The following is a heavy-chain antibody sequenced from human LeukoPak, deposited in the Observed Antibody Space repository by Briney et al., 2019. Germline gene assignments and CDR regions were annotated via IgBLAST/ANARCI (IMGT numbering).Heavy chain of an antibody. Sequence: GGSLRLSCAASGFTFSSYSMNWVRQAPGKGLEWVSSISSSSSYIYYADSVKGRFTISRDNAKNSLYLQMNSLRAEDTAVYYCARDRLAAVLWFDPWGQGTLVTVSS. J-gene: IGHJ5*02. CDR2: ISSSSSYI. CDR3: ARDRLAAVLWFDP. V-gene: IGHV3-21*01. D-gene: IGHD6-13*01. CDR1: GFTFSSYS.